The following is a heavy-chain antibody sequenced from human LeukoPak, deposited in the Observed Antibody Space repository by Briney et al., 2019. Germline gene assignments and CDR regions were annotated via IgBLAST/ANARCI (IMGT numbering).Heavy chain of an antibody. V-gene: IGHV4-59*08. CDR2: IYYSGST. Sequence: KPSETLSLTCTVSGGSISSYYWSWIRQPPGKGLEWIGYIYYSGSTNYNPSLKSRVTISVDTSKNQFSLKLSSVTAADTAVYYCASTYCSGGSCYWALDYWGQGTLVTVS. CDR3: ASTYCSGGSCYWALDY. D-gene: IGHD2-15*01. J-gene: IGHJ4*02. CDR1: GGSISSYY.